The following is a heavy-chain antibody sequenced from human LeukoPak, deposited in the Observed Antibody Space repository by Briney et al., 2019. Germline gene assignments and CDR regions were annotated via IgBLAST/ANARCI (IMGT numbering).Heavy chain of an antibody. Sequence: SETLSLTCTVSGGSIISYYWSWIRQPPGKGLEWIGYIYYSGSTNYNPSLKSRVTISVDTSKNQFSLKLSSVTAADTAVYYCARNYDFWSGPDYWGQGTLVTVSS. CDR1: GGSIISYY. D-gene: IGHD3-3*01. CDR2: IYYSGST. V-gene: IGHV4-59*01. J-gene: IGHJ4*02. CDR3: ARNYDFWSGPDY.